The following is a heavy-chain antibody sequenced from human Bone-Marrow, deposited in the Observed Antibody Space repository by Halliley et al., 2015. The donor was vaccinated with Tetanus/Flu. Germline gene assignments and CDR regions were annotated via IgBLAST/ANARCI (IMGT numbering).Heavy chain of an antibody. D-gene: IGHD2-21*01. J-gene: IGHJ4*02. CDR2: LYRGDNT. Sequence: QLVQSGGGVVQPGRSLRLSCAASGLTVSSYLMSWVRQAPGKGLEWVSLLYRGDNTSYRDSVKGRFTISRDNSKNTVFLQMTGLRAEDTAVYYCARHSVASSQYFDYWGQGPLVTVSS. CDR1: GLTVSSYL. V-gene: IGHV3-53*01. CDR3: ARHSVASSQYFDY.